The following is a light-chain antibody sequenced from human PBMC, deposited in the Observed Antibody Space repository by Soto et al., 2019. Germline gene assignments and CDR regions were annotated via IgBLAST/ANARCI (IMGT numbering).Light chain of an antibody. CDR2: DVS. CDR1: SSDVGGYNY. CDR3: SSYTSSRTPV. V-gene: IGLV2-14*01. Sequence: QSALTQPASVSGSPGQSITISCTGTSSDVGGYNYVAWYQQHPGKAPKLMIYDVSNRPSGVSNRFSGSKSGNTASLTISGLQAEDEADYYCSSYTSSRTPVFGGGTKLTVL. J-gene: IGLJ2*01.